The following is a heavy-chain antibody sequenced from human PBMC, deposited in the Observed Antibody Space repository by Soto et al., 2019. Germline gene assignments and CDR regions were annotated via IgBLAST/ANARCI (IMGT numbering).Heavy chain of an antibody. CDR1: GYTFSSHG. V-gene: IGHV1-18*04. CDR2: VSAYNGNT. CDR3: ARDRVEHLGYYYYYGLEV. J-gene: IGHJ6*02. D-gene: IGHD6-25*01. Sequence: GASVKVSCKASGYTFSSHGISWVRQAPLQVLEWMGWVSAYNGNTDYAQNLQGRVTMTTHTPTSTAYMELRSLRSDYKAMYYCARDRVEHLGYYYYYGLEVWGQGTMVTGSS.